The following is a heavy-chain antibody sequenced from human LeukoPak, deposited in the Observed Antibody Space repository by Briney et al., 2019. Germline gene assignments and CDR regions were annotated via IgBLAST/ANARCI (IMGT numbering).Heavy chain of an antibody. Sequence: SVKVSCKASGYTFTSFAMHWVRQAPGQRLEWMGGIIPIFGTANYAQKFQGRVTITADESTSTAYMELSSLRSEDTAVYYCARGGAIVGATPFDYWGQGTLVTVSS. V-gene: IGHV1-69*13. D-gene: IGHD1-26*01. CDR1: GYTFTSFA. J-gene: IGHJ4*02. CDR2: IIPIFGTA. CDR3: ARGGAIVGATPFDY.